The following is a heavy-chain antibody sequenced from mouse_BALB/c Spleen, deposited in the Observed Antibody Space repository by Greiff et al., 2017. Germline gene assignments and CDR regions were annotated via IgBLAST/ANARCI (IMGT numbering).Heavy chain of an antibody. D-gene: IGHD1-2*01. V-gene: IGHV5-6-2*01. Sequence: EVQGVESGGGLVQPGGSRKLSCAASGFTFSSYYMSWVRQTPEKRLELVAAINSNGGSTYYPDTVKGRFTISRDNAKNTLYLQMSSLKSEDTALYYCARRTTAFDYWGQGTTLTVSS. J-gene: IGHJ2*01. CDR1: GFTFSSYY. CDR2: INSNGGST. CDR3: ARRTTAFDY.